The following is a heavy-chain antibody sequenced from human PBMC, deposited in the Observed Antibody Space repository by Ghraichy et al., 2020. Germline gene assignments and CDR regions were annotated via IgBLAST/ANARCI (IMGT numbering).Heavy chain of an antibody. V-gene: IGHV3-74*01. D-gene: IGHD4/OR15-4a*01. CDR1: GFTFSSGW. CDR3: VRAEVFVEYGSK. J-gene: IGHJ4*02. Sequence: GGSLRLSCAASGFTFSSGWMYWVRQAPGKGLMWVSLISADGSNTFYADAVKGRFSISRDKAKNTLYLEMNSLRAEDTAVYYCVRAEVFVEYGSKWGQGTLVTVSS. CDR2: ISADGSNT.